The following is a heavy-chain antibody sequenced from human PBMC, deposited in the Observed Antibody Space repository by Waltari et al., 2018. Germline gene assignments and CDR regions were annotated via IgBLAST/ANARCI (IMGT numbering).Heavy chain of an antibody. J-gene: IGHJ5*02. CDR2: MRGRGGST. CDR3: AKALIVLVPAAMCGWFDP. CDR1: GFAFGSYV. D-gene: IGHD2-2*01. Sequence: EVELLESGGGLIQPGGCLRLSCAASGFAFGSYVMSWVRRAPGKGLEWVSAMRGRGGSTYDAVSVKGWLTISRGKSTNTLYLQRNSLRAEDTAVYYCAKALIVLVPAAMCGWFDPWGQGTLVTVSS. V-gene: IGHV3-23*01.